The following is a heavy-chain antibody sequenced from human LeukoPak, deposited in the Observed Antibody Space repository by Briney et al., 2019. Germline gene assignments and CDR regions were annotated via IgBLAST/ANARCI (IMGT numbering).Heavy chain of an antibody. CDR2: INPNSGGT. J-gene: IGHJ4*02. CDR1: GYTFTGYY. Sequence: ASVKVSCKASGYTFTGYYMHWVRQAPGQGLEWMGWINPNSGGTNYAQKFQGRVTMTRDTSISTAYMELSSLRSEDTAVYYCARATYYYGSGSYAYYFDYWGQGTLVTVSS. CDR3: ARATYYYGSGSYAYYFDY. V-gene: IGHV1-2*02. D-gene: IGHD3-10*01.